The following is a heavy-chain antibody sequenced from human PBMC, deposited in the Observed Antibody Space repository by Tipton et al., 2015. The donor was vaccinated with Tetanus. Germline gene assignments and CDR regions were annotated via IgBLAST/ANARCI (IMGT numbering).Heavy chain of an antibody. CDR2: IFYSGNS. CDR1: GDSGSRHY. V-gene: IGHV4-59*02. Sequence: GLVKPSETLSLTCSVSGDSGSRHYWSWIRQPPGKALEWIGDIFYSGNSISNPSFRSRVTMSVDTSRTLFSLTLIAVTAADTAVYFCARGLIDDFLGSRIYFDSWGPGTLVTVSS. D-gene: IGHD2-8*01. J-gene: IGHJ4*02. CDR3: ARGLIDDFLGSRIYFDS.